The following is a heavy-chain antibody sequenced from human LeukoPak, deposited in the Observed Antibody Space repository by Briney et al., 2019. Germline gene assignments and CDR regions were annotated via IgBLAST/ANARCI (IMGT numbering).Heavy chain of an antibody. J-gene: IGHJ3*02. CDR2: IYHSGST. D-gene: IGHD3-16*01. V-gene: IGHV4-38-2*02. CDR3: AREAITFGGGSDAFDM. CDR1: GYSISSGYY. Sequence: SETLSLTCTVSGYSISSGYYWSWIRQPPGKGLEWIGSIYHSGSTYYNPSLKSRVTISVDTSKNQISLKLTSVTAADTAVYYCAREAITFGGGSDAFDMWGQGTMVTVSS.